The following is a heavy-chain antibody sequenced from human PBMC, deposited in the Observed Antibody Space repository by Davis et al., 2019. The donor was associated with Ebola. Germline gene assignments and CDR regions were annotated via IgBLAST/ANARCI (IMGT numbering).Heavy chain of an antibody. D-gene: IGHD4-17*01. Sequence: GESLKISCAASGFTFRKYAMAWIRQSPGKGLEWVSVIYRDERTYYADSVKGRFTVSRDNSENMLYLQMSTLRAEDTAVYYCARHVNGDFWYFDLWGRGTRVTVSS. V-gene: IGHV3-66*04. CDR2: IYRDERT. CDR3: ARHVNGDFWYFDL. CDR1: GFTFRKYA. J-gene: IGHJ2*01.